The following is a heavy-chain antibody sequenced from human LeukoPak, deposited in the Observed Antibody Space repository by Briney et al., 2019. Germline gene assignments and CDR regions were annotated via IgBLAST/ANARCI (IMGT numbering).Heavy chain of an antibody. CDR2: IYTSGST. Sequence: SETLSLTCTVSGGSISSYYWSWIRQPAGKGLEWIGRIYTSGSTNNNPSLKSRVTMSVDTSKNQFSLKLSSVTAADTAVYYCARFPGYCSGGSCYYYGMDVWGQGTTVTVSS. CDR1: GGSISSYY. V-gene: IGHV4-4*07. CDR3: ARFPGYCSGGSCYYYGMDV. J-gene: IGHJ6*02. D-gene: IGHD2-15*01.